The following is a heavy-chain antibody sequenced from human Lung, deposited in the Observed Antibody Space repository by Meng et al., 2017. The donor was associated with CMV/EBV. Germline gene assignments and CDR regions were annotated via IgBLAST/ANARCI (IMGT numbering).Heavy chain of an antibody. CDR3: ARVEGDPVGSNSPDY. CDR1: GYTFSAYQ. V-gene: IGHV1-2*02. D-gene: IGHD3-16*01. CDR2: INPSSGMT. J-gene: IGHJ4*02. Sequence: ASVXVSXKTSGYTFSAYQMHWIRQAPGHGLEWMGMINPSSGMTRSAPKYQGRVTMTSDRYSTAYLELTSLTSDDTAFYYCARVEGDPVGSNSPDYWGQGTXVNVDS.